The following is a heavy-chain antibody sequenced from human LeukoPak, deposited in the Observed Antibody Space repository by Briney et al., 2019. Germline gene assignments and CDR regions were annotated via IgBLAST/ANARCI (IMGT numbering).Heavy chain of an antibody. V-gene: IGHV1-18*01. D-gene: IGHD3-10*01. CDR2: ISAYNGNT. Sequence: ASVKVSCKASGYTFTSYGISWVRQAPGQGLEWMGWISAYNGNTNYAQKLRGRVTMTTDTSTSTAYMELRSLRSDDTAVYYCARGTWYYGSGSFDYWGQGTLVTVSS. CDR3: ARGTWYYGSGSFDY. J-gene: IGHJ4*02. CDR1: GYTFTSYG.